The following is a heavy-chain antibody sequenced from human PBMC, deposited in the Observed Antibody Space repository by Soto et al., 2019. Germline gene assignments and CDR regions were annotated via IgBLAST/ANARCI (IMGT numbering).Heavy chain of an antibody. CDR1: GYIFTDYY. V-gene: IGHV1-2*04. CDR2: INPNSDGT. D-gene: IGHD3-22*01. Sequence: ASVKVSCKTSGYIFTDYYIHWVRQAPGQGLEWMGWINPNSDGTNYAQKFQDWVTMTRDTSINTAYMEVNRLRSDDTAVYYCARPSGYYPYYFDDWGQGTQVTVSS. CDR3: ARPSGYYPYYFDD. J-gene: IGHJ4*02.